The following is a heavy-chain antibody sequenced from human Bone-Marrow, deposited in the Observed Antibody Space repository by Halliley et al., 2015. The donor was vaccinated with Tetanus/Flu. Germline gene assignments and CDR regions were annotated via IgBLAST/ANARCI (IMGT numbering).Heavy chain of an antibody. CDR2: FSGPLTST. CDR1: EFTFNNYA. V-gene: IGHV3-23*01. J-gene: IGHJ6*02. Sequence: SLRLSCAASEFTFNNYAMNWVRQAPGKGLEWVSGFSGPLTSTYFADSVKGRFTISRDNSKNTLYLQMNSLRAEDTAVYYCAKALGGLSLDGMDVWGQGATVPLSS. CDR3: AKALGGLSLDGMDV. D-gene: IGHD3-16*01.